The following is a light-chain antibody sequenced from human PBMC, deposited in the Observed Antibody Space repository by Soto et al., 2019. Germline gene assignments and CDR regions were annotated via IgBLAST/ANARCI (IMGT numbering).Light chain of an antibody. CDR2: NAS. CDR1: QSIRTY. CDR3: QQTYRTPDR. J-gene: IGKJ2*03. Sequence: DIQVTQSPSSLSASVGDRVTITCRARQSIRTYLNWYQERPGKLPKLLIHNASTLQSGVPSRFSRSGSGTDFTLTISSLQPEDFATYYRQQTYRTPDRFGQGTKLQIK. V-gene: IGKV1-39*01.